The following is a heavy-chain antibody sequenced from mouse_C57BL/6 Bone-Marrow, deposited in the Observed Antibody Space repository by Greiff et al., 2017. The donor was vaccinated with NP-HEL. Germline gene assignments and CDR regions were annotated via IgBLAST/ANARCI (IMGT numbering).Heavy chain of an antibody. Sequence: EVKLMESGGGLVQPKGSLKLSCAASGFSFNTYAMNWVRQAPGKGLEWVARIRSKSNNYATYYAVSVKDRFTISRDDSEIMLYLQMSNMKAEDTAMYYCVRRRREKYYAMDYWGQGTSVTVSS. CDR2: IRSKSNNYAT. CDR3: VRRRREKYYAMDY. V-gene: IGHV10-1*01. CDR1: GFSFNTYA. J-gene: IGHJ4*01.